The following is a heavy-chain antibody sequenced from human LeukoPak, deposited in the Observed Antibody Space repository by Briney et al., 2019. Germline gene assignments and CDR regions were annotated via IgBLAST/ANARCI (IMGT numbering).Heavy chain of an antibody. V-gene: IGHV4-39*01. D-gene: IGHD2-15*01. CDR3: ARLGYGSGWYEEAVAFAT. J-gene: IGHJ3*02. Sequence: PSETLSLTCMVCGGSSSTTYYYCGWSRQPPGRGLGWIGGFYYRGSTCYHPALTIRVPICVDTSKSEFSLRLRSGSGAGSAFFFCARLGYGSGWYEEAVAFATWRQGTILT. CDR1: GGSSSTTYYY. CDR2: FYYRGST.